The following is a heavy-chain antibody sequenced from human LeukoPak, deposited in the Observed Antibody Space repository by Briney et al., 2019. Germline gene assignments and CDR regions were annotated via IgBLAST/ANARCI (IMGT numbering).Heavy chain of an antibody. CDR3: ARVFWSGYSYFDY. CDR1: GGSISSGYY. Sequence: SQTLSLTRTVSGGSISSGYYWGWIRQPPGKGLEWIGSVWHSGSTYYNPSLKSRVTISRDTSENQFSLKLSSVTAADTAVYYCARVFWSGYSYFDYWGQGTLVTVSS. D-gene: IGHD3-3*01. J-gene: IGHJ4*02. CDR2: VWHSGST. V-gene: IGHV4-38-2*02.